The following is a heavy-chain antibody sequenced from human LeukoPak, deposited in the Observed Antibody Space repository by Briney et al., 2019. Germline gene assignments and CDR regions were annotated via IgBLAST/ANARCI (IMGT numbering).Heavy chain of an antibody. D-gene: IGHD1-26*01. CDR1: GDSITKYY. CDR3: ARHLAIGTCSLDY. V-gene: IGHV4-4*09. CDR2: LHSTGDT. Sequence: SETLSLTCTVSGDSITKYYWSWFRQSPGKGLEWIAYLHSTGDTNYNPSLRSRVTLSVDTSKSQFSLSLNSVTAADTAIYYCARHLAIGTCSLDYWGQGTLVTVSS. J-gene: IGHJ4*02.